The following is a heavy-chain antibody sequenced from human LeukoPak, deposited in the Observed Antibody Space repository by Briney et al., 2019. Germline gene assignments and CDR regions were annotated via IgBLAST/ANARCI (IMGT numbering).Heavy chain of an antibody. CDR3: AKTGNPATGDY. Sequence: WGSLRLSCAASGFTVSTNYMSWVRQAPGKGLEWVSVIYSGGFTYYADSVKGRFTISRDNSKNTLYLQMNSLRAEDTAVYYCAKTGNPATGDYWGQGTLVTVSS. CDR2: IYSGGFT. D-gene: IGHD1-1*01. CDR1: GFTVSTNY. V-gene: IGHV3-53*01. J-gene: IGHJ4*02.